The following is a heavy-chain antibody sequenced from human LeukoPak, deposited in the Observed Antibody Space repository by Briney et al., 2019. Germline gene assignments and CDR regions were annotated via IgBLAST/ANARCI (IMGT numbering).Heavy chain of an antibody. J-gene: IGHJ4*02. V-gene: IGHV3-74*01. CDR2: ISGDGRGT. CDR3: ATEVAEGGPQDY. D-gene: IGHD2-15*01. CDR1: GFIFTDYW. Sequence: GGSLRLSCAASGFIFTDYWMHWVRQGPGKELVWVARISGDGRGTTYVDSVKGRFTISRDNSKNTLYLQMNSLRAEDTAVYYCATEVAEGGPQDYWGQGTLVTVSS.